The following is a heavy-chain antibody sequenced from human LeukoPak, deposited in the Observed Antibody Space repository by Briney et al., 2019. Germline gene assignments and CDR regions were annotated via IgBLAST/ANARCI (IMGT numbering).Heavy chain of an antibody. V-gene: IGHV4-61*02. CDR1: GGSISSGSYY. J-gene: IGHJ4*02. CDR2: IYTSGST. CDR3: ASVSVATDSFDY. Sequence: SQTLSLTCTVSGGSISSGSYYWSWIRQPAGKGLEWIGRIYTSGSTNYNPSLKSRVTISVDTSKNQFSLKLSSVTAADTAVYYCASVSVATDSFDYWGQGTLVTVSS. D-gene: IGHD5-12*01.